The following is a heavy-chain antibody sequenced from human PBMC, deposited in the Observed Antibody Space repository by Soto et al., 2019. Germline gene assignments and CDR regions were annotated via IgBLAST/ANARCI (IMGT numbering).Heavy chain of an antibody. J-gene: IGHJ6*02. D-gene: IGHD3-10*01. CDR2: INPNSGGT. CDR3: ASDYGSGVEMDA. CDR1: GYTFTGKY. V-gene: IGHV1-2*02. Sequence: ASVKVSCKASGYTFTGKYMHWVRQAPGQGLEWMGWINPNSGGTKYAQKFQGRVTMTRDTSISTGYMELGSLRFDDTAVYFCASDYGSGVEMDAWGQGTRVTVSS.